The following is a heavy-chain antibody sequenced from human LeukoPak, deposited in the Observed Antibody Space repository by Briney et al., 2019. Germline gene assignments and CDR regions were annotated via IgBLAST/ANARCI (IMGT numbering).Heavy chain of an antibody. D-gene: IGHD3-22*01. V-gene: IGHV3-23*01. J-gene: IGHJ4*02. CDR3: AKVEAYYYEQEYYFDY. Sequence: GGSLRLSCAASGFTFISYAMSWVRQAPGKGVEWVSAISGSGGSTYYADSVKGRFTISRDNSKNTLYLQMNSLRAEDTAVYYCAKVEAYYYEQEYYFDYWGQGTLVTVSS. CDR1: GFTFISYA. CDR2: ISGSGGST.